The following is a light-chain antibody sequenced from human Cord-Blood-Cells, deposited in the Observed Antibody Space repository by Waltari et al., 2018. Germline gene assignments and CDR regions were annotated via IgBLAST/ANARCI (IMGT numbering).Light chain of an antibody. CDR3: SSYTSSSTYVV. CDR1: SSDVGGYNY. Sequence: QSALTQPASVSGSPGQSITISCTGTSSDVGGYNYVSWYQQHQGKAPKLRLYDVSNRPSGVSNRFSGAKSGNTASLTISGLEAEDEADYYCSSYTSSSTYVVFGGGTQLTVL. J-gene: IGLJ2*01. CDR2: DVS. V-gene: IGLV2-14*01.